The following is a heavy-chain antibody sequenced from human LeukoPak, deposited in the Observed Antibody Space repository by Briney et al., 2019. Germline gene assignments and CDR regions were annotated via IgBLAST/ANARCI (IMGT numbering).Heavy chain of an antibody. CDR2: ISSSSSYI. Sequence: SGGSLRLSCAASGFTFSSYSMNWVRQAPGKGLEWVSSISSSSSYIYYADSVKGRFTISRDNSKNTVYLQMNSLRAEDTAVYYCARESTSERPGQWGQGTLVTVSS. J-gene: IGHJ4*02. V-gene: IGHV3-21*01. CDR1: GFTFSSYS. CDR3: ARESTSERPGQ. D-gene: IGHD5/OR15-5a*01.